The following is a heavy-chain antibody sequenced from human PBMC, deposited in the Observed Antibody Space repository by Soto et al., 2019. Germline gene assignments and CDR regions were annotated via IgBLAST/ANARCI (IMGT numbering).Heavy chain of an antibody. CDR2: IYHTGGT. CDR1: GDSISSSHW. J-gene: IGHJ4*02. D-gene: IGHD5-18*01. Sequence: QVQLQESGPGLVKPSGTLSLTCAVSGDSISSSHWWSWARQPPGKGLEWVAEIYHTGGTNSNPSLTSAPTISIDTAEHQFSPKLAFATAADAAVYFCVSDAPSSGSLDSCGEGALVAVSS. CDR3: VSDAPSSGSLDS. V-gene: IGHV4-4*02.